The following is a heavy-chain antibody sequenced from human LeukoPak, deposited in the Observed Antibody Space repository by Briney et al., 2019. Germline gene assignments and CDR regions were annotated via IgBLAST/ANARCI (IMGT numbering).Heavy chain of an antibody. CDR3: VKEGPRAEIPF. CDR1: GFTFSSYA. D-gene: IGHD2-21*01. Sequence: GGSLRLSCSASGFTFSSYAMHWVRQAPGKGLEYVSAISSNGGSTYYADSVKGRFTISRDNSKNMLYLQMSSLRAEDTAVYYCVKEGPRAEIPFWGQGTMVTVSS. J-gene: IGHJ3*01. V-gene: IGHV3-64D*06. CDR2: ISSNGGST.